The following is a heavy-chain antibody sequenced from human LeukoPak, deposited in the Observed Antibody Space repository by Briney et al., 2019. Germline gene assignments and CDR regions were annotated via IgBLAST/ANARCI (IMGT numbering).Heavy chain of an antibody. J-gene: IGHJ6*02. CDR2: IRSSGSAI. CDR3: ARDRGMAARYYGMDV. V-gene: IGHV3-48*02. CDR1: GFTFSSFA. Sequence: GGPLRLSCAASGFTFSSFAMSWVRQAPGKGLEWVSYIRSSGSAINYADSVKGRFTISRDNAKNSLYLQMNSLRDEDTAVYYCARDRGMAARYYGMDVWGQGTTVTVSS. D-gene: IGHD6-6*01.